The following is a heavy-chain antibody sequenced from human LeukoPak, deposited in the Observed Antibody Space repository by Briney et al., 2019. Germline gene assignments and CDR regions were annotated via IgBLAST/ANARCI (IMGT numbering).Heavy chain of an antibody. D-gene: IGHD3-3*01. V-gene: IGHV3-23*01. Sequence: PGGSLRLSCAASGSIFKNYAMSWVRQAPGKGLEWVSIISGTSDTTRYGDSVRGRFTTPRDNPRNTLYLQMNSLRVDDTAVYYCAKADATIGGAFDIWGQGTMVIVSS. CDR3: AKADATIGGAFDI. CDR2: ISGTSDTT. CDR1: GSIFKNYA. J-gene: IGHJ3*02.